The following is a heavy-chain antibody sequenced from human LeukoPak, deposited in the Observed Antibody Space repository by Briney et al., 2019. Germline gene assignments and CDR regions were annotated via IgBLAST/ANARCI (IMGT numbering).Heavy chain of an antibody. D-gene: IGHD3-9*01. CDR2: IYHSGST. CDR1: GYSISSGYY. Sequence: MPSETLSLTCTVSGYSISSGYYWGWIRQPPGKGLEWIGSIYHSGSTYYNPSLKSRVTISVDTSKNQCSLQLSSVTAADTAVYYCATPGILTGSLVWGKGTTVTVSS. V-gene: IGHV4-38-2*02. J-gene: IGHJ6*04. CDR3: ATPGILTGSLV.